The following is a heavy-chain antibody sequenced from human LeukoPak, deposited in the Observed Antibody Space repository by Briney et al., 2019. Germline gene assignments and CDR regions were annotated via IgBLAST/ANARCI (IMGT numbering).Heavy chain of an antibody. CDR3: AADSIAAANFDY. V-gene: IGHV1-69*13. CDR1: GGTFSSYA. Sequence: SVKVSCKASGGTFSSYAISWVRQAPGQGLEWMGGIIPIFGTANYAQKFQGRVTITADESTSTAYMELSSLRSEDTAVYYCAADSIAAANFDYWGQGTLVTVSS. J-gene: IGHJ4*02. CDR2: IIPIFGTA. D-gene: IGHD6-13*01.